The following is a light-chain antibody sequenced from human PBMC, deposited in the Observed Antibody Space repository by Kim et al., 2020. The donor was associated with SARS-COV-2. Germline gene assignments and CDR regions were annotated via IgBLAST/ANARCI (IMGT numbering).Light chain of an antibody. CDR1: QSIGTN. CDR3: HQSHSTPFT. CDR2: AAS. V-gene: IGKV1-39*01. Sequence: DIQMTQSPSSLSASVGNRLTLTCRASQSIGTNLNWYQQKPGKAPDLLIYAASNLHSGVPFRFSGSGSGTDFTLTINNLHTEDIATYYCHQSHSTPFTFGGGTKVDIK. J-gene: IGKJ4*01.